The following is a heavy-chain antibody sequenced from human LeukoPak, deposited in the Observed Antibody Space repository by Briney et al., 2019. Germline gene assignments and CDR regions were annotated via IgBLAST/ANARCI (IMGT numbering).Heavy chain of an antibody. D-gene: IGHD1-7*01. Sequence: SVKLSCKASGGTFSSYAISWVRQAPGQGLEWMGGIIPIFGTANYAQKFQGRVTITTDESTSTAYMELSSLRSEDTAVYYCARVVRTGTTVDAFDIWGQGTMVTVSS. V-gene: IGHV1-69*05. CDR1: GGTFSSYA. CDR2: IIPIFGTA. J-gene: IGHJ3*02. CDR3: ARVVRTGTTVDAFDI.